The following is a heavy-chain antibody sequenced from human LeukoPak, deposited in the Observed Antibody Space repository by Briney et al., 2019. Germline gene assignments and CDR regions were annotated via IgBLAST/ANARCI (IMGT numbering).Heavy chain of an antibody. Sequence: SETLSLTCTVSGGSISSSSYYWGWIRQPPGKGLEWIGSIYYSGSTYYNPSLKSRVTISVDTSKNQFSLKLSSVTAADTAVYYCARSGSTSSYAFDIWGQGTMVTVSS. J-gene: IGHJ3*02. D-gene: IGHD2-2*01. CDR2: IYYSGST. CDR3: ARSGSTSSYAFDI. CDR1: GGSISSSSYY. V-gene: IGHV4-39*01.